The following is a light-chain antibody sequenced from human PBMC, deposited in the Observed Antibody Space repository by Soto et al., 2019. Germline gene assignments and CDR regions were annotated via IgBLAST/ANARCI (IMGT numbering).Light chain of an antibody. CDR2: GAS. V-gene: IGKV3-20*01. CDR1: QSVSSSY. Sequence: EIVFTQSPGTLSLSPGERATLSCRASQSVSSSYLAWYQQKPGQAPRLLIYGASSRANGIPDRFSGSGSGTDLTLTISSLQSEDFAVYYCQQYNDWPRWTFGQGTKVDIK. J-gene: IGKJ1*01. CDR3: QQYNDWPRWT.